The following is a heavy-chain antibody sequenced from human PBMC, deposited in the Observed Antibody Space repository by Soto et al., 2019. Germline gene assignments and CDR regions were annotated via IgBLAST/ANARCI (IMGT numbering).Heavy chain of an antibody. D-gene: IGHD6-19*01. CDR3: ARDWGSSGWFNWFDP. CDR2: LSHDGRNT. J-gene: IGHJ5*02. Sequence: QVLLVESGGGVVQPGRSLRLSCAASGFTLHNYGMHWVRQAPGKGPEWVAILSHDGRNTNYGDSVRGRFTVSRDESKNTLDLQMDSLRVEDTAVYYCARDWGSSGWFNWFDPWGQGTLVIVSS. V-gene: IGHV3-30*03. CDR1: GFTLHNYG.